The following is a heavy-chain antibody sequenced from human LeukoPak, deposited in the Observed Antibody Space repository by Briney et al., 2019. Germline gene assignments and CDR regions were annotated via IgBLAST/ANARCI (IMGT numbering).Heavy chain of an antibody. D-gene: IGHD3-22*01. Sequence: SSETLSLTCTVSSGSISSGSYYWNWIRQPAGKGLEWIGRMYTSGSTIYNPSLKSRVIISVDTSKNQFSLKLSSVTAADTAVYYCARGLEYYHDSSDYYYVGAFDIWGQGTMVTVSS. CDR2: MYTSGST. CDR1: SGSISSGSYY. J-gene: IGHJ3*02. CDR3: ARGLEYYHDSSDYYYVGAFDI. V-gene: IGHV4-61*02.